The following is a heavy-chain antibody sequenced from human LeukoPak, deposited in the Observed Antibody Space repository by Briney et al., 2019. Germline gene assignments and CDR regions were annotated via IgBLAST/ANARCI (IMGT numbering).Heavy chain of an antibody. Sequence: GGSLRLSCAASGFTFSSYGMHWVRQAPGKGLEWVAVISYDGSNKYYADSVKGRFTISRDNSKNTLYLQMNSLRAEDTAVYYCAKEGIVGATYYYYGMDVWGQGTTVTVSS. CDR2: ISYDGSNK. CDR1: GFTFSSYG. J-gene: IGHJ6*02. CDR3: AKEGIVGATYYYYGMDV. V-gene: IGHV3-30*18. D-gene: IGHD1-26*01.